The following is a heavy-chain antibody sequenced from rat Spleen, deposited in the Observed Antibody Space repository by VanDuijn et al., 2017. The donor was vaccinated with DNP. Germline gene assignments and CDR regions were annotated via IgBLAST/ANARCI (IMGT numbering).Heavy chain of an antibody. CDR2: ISYSGSA. CDR1: GYSITSGY. Sequence: EVQLQESGPGLVKPSQSLSLTCSVTGYSITSGYGWNWIRKFPGNKMEWMGFISYSGSASYHPSLKSRISITRDTSKNQFFLQLNSVTPEDTATYYCARFGPDLDYWGQGVMVTVSS. D-gene: IGHD3-1*01. J-gene: IGHJ2*01. V-gene: IGHV3-1*01. CDR3: ARFGPDLDY.